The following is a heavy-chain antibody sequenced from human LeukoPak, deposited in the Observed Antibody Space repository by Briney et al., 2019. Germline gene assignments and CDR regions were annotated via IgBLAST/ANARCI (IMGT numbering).Heavy chain of an antibody. V-gene: IGHV3-33*01. J-gene: IGHJ5*02. Sequence: GVSLRLSCAASGFTFSSYGMHWVRQAPGKGLEWVAVIWYDGSNKYYADSVKGRFTISRDNSKNTLYLQMNSLRAEDTAVYYCARDSIAAQGFDPWGQGTLVTVSS. CDR1: GFTFSSYG. D-gene: IGHD6-6*01. CDR2: IWYDGSNK. CDR3: ARDSIAAQGFDP.